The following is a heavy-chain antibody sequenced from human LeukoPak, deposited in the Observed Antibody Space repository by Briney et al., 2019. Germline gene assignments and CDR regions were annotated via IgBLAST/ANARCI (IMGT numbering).Heavy chain of an antibody. Sequence: PGGSLRLSCAASGFTFGSYSMNWVRQAPGKGLEWVSSISSSSSYIYYADSVKGRFTISRDNAKNSLYLQMNSLRAEDTAVYYCARRDCSSTSCYVDYWGQGTLVTVSS. CDR1: GFTFGSYS. V-gene: IGHV3-21*01. D-gene: IGHD2-2*01. J-gene: IGHJ4*02. CDR3: ARRDCSSTSCYVDY. CDR2: ISSSSSYI.